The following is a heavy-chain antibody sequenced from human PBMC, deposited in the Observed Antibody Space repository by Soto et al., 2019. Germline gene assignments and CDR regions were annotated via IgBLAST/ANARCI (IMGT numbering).Heavy chain of an antibody. V-gene: IGHV1-8*01. CDR2: MNPNSGNT. J-gene: IGHJ6*02. Sequence: QVQLVQSGAEVKKPGASVKVSCKASGYTFTSYDINWVRQATGHGLEWMGWMNPNSGNTGYAQKFQGRVTVTRNTSTTTAYVYMGSLRSGATAMYFCAREISYGLDVWDQGTTVTVSS. CDR3: AREISYGLDV. CDR1: GYTFTSYD.